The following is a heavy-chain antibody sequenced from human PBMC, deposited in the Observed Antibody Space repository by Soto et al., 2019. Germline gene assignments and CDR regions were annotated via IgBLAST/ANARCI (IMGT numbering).Heavy chain of an antibody. V-gene: IGHV4-31*03. J-gene: IGHJ4*02. Sequence: QVQLQESGPGLVKTSQTLSLTCTVSGGSITSVSYYWSWIRQHPGKGLEWIGYIHSSGSTYYNPSLKRRMTMSMDTSKNQFSLKLSSATAADTAVYYCAGLPLGSMAAYFFDDWGQGTLVTVSS. CDR1: GGSITSVSYY. CDR2: IHSSGST. CDR3: AGLPLGSMAAYFFDD. D-gene: IGHD3-10*01.